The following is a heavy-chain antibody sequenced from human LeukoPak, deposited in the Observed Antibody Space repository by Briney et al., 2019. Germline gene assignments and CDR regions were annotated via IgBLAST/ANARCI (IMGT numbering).Heavy chain of an antibody. Sequence: YVGAATYYADSVKGRFIISRDNSENTLYLQMKSLRAEDTAVYYCARGVGYNFFEYWAQGTLVTVSS. CDR2: YVGAAT. D-gene: IGHD5-24*01. CDR3: ARGVGYNFFEY. V-gene: IGHV3-53*01. J-gene: IGHJ4*02.